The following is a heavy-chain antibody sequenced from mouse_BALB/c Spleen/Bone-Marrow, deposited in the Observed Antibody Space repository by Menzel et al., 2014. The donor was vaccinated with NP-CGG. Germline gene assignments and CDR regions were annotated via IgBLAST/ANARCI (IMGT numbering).Heavy chain of an antibody. J-gene: IGHJ3*01. D-gene: IGHD2-4*01. Sequence: EVKVVESGGGLVQPGGSLKISCAASGFTFSSYGMSWVRQTPDKRLDLVATINSNGGSTYYPDSVKGRFTISRDNAKNARYLQMSSLKPEDTAMDYCARDNYYDCDGLAYWGQGTLVTVSA. CDR2: INSNGGST. V-gene: IGHV5-6-3*01. CDR1: GFTFSSYG. CDR3: ARDNYYDCDGLAY.